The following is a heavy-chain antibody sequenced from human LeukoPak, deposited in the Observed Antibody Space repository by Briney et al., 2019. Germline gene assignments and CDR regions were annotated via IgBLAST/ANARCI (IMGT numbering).Heavy chain of an antibody. D-gene: IGHD5-18*01. J-gene: IGHJ4*02. V-gene: IGHV3-23*01. CDR1: GFTFSTFA. CDR2: IFPSGGEI. CDR3: ATYRQVQVPFEC. Sequence: GGSLRLSCAASGFTFSTFAMIWVRQPPGKGLEWVSSIFPSGGEIHYADSVKGRFTISRDNSKSTLSLQMNSLRAEDTAIYYCATYRQVQVPFECWGQGTLVTVSS.